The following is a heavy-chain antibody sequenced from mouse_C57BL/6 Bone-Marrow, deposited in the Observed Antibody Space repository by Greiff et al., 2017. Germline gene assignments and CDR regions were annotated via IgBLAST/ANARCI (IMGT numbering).Heavy chain of an antibody. CDR3: ARRGGQPYYFDY. V-gene: IGHV1-55*01. J-gene: IGHJ2*01. CDR2: IYPGSGST. Sequence: QVQLQQPGAELVKPGASVKMSCKASGYTFTSYWITWVKQRPGQGLEWIGDIYPGSGSTNYNEKFKSKATLTVDTSSSTAYMQLSSLTSEDSAVYYCARRGGQPYYFDYWGQGTTLTVSS. CDR1: GYTFTSYW. D-gene: IGHD6-1*01.